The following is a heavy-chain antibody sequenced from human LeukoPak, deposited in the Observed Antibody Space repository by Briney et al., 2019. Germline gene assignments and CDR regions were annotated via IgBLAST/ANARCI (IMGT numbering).Heavy chain of an antibody. CDR1: GFTRSNYG. V-gene: IGHV3-64*01. CDR2: IGSNGANT. Sequence: GGSLSPSCTASGFTRSNYGMHWVRQAPGKALENVSAIGSNGANTYYANSVWGRFTISRDTSKNTLYLQMGSLRAENMPVYFCARWSGPYDCWGEGALVTVSS. CDR3: ARWSGPYDC. J-gene: IGHJ4*02.